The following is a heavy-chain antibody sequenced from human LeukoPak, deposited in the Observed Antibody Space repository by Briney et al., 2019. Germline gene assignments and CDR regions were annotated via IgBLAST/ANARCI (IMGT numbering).Heavy chain of an antibody. Sequence: GGSLRLSCAPSGVTFSSYGIHWVRQAPGKGLEWVALISHDGSEKYYADSVKGRFTISRDNSKNTLYLQMNRLRAEDTAVYYCARRDYYYGLDVWGQGTTVTVSS. J-gene: IGHJ6*02. CDR1: GVTFSSYG. V-gene: IGHV3-33*03. CDR2: ISHDGSEK. CDR3: ARRDYYYGLDV.